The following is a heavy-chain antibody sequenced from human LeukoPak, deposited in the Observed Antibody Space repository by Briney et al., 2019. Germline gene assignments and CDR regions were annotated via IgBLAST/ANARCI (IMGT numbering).Heavy chain of an antibody. V-gene: IGHV3-74*01. J-gene: IGHJ6*04. CDR2: INSDGSST. Sequence: GGSLRLSRAASGFTFSSYWMHWVRQAPGKGLVWVLRINSDGSSTSYADSVKGRFTISRDNAKNTLYLQMNSLRAEDTAVYYCARELVPAYYYGMDVWGKGTTVTVSS. CDR1: GFTFSSYW. CDR3: ARELVPAYYYGMDV.